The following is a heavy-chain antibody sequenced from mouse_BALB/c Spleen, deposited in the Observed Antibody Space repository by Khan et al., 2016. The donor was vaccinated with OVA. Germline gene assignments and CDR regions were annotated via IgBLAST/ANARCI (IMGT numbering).Heavy chain of an antibody. CDR2: IYPGSDNT. Sequence: VKLVESGAELARLGASVTLSCKASGYTFTDYYINWMRQRTGQGLEWIGEIYPGSDNTYYNEKFKGKATLTADKSSSTAYMQLSSLTSEDSAVYFCGREWAAWFPYWGQGTFVTVSA. J-gene: IGHJ3*01. CDR1: GYTFTDYY. CDR3: GREWAAWFPY. V-gene: IGHV1-77*01.